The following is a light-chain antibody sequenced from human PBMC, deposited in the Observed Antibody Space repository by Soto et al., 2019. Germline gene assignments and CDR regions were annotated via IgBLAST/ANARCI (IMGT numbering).Light chain of an antibody. V-gene: IGKV3-11*01. CDR3: KQRSNVPPWT. Sequence: EIVLTQSPATLSLSPGERATLSCRASQSVSSYLAWYQQKPGQAPRLLIYDASNSATGIPARVSSSGSGTDFTLTIISLYPEAIAVYYCKQRSNVPPWTFGQGTQVEIK. CDR2: DAS. J-gene: IGKJ1*01. CDR1: QSVSSY.